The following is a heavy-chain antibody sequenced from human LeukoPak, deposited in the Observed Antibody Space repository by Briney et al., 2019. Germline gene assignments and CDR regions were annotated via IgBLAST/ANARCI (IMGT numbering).Heavy chain of an antibody. CDR3: AARDTYCSSTSCYDY. Sequence: GGSLRLSCAASGFTFSSYSMNWVRQAPGKGLEWVSSISSSSSYIYYADSVKGRFTISRDNAKNSLYLQMNSLRAEDTAVYYCAARDTYCSSTSCYDYWGQGTLVTVSS. J-gene: IGHJ4*02. CDR2: ISSSSSYI. D-gene: IGHD2-2*01. CDR1: GFTFSSYS. V-gene: IGHV3-21*01.